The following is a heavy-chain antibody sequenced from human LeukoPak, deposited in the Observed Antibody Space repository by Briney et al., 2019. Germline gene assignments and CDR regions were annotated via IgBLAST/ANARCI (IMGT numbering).Heavy chain of an antibody. D-gene: IGHD3-22*01. V-gene: IGHV4-61*05. CDR3: ARITYYYDSSGYYSAFDY. CDR1: GGSISSSSYY. Sequence: SETLSLTCTVSGGSISSSSYYWGWIRQPPGTGLEWIGYIYYRGSTNYNPSLKSRVTISVDTSKNQFSLKLSSVTAADTAVYYCARITYYYDSSGYYSAFDYWGQGTLVTVSS. J-gene: IGHJ4*02. CDR2: IYYRGST.